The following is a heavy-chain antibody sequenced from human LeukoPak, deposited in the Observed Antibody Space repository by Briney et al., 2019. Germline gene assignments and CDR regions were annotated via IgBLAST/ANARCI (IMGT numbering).Heavy chain of an antibody. CDR3: ARGLRRRGGASSGYYYVLDY. D-gene: IGHD3-22*01. V-gene: IGHV4-34*01. Sequence: SETLSLTCTVSGGSISTYYWSWIRQPPGKGLEWIGEINHSGSTNYNPSLKSRVTISVDTSKNQFSLKLSSVTAADTAVYYCARGLRRRGGASSGYYYVLDYWGQGTLVTVSS. CDR1: GGSISTYY. CDR2: INHSGST. J-gene: IGHJ4*02.